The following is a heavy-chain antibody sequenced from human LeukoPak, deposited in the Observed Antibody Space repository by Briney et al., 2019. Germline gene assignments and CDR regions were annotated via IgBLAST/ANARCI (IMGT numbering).Heavy chain of an antibody. CDR2: IRGSGGST. CDR1: GFTFSSYA. J-gene: IGHJ4*02. V-gene: IGHV3-23*01. D-gene: IGHD3-10*01. CDR3: AKAGSGSYFPNTYFDY. Sequence: GGFLRLSCAASGFTFSSYAMSWGRQAPGKGLEWVSAIRGSGGSTYYADSVKGRFTISRDNSKNTPYLQMNSLRAEDTAVYYCAKAGSGSYFPNTYFDYWGQGTLVTVSS.